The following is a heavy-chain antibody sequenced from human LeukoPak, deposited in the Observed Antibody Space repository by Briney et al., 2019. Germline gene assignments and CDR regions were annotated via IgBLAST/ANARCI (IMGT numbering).Heavy chain of an antibody. CDR1: GFTFSSYW. D-gene: IGHD6-19*01. V-gene: IGHV3-7*01. Sequence: SGGSLRLSCAASGFTFSSYWMSWVRQAPGKGLEWVANIKQDGSEKYYVDSVKGRFTISRDNAKNSLYLQMNSLRAEDTAVYYCARVYSCGRYYFDYWGQGTLVTVSS. CDR3: ARVYSCGRYYFDY. J-gene: IGHJ4*02. CDR2: IKQDGSEK.